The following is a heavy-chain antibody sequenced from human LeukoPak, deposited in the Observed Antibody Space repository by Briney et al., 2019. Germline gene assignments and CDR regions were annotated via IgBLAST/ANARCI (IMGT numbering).Heavy chain of an antibody. CDR2: ISSSGSTI. D-gene: IGHD5-18*01. Sequence: GGSLRLSCAASGFTFSSYEMNWVRQAPGKGLEWVSYISSSGSTIYYADSVKGRFTISRDNAKTSLYLQMNSLRAEDTAVYYCARDLSGVTGYTYGRGIDYWGQGTLVTVSS. CDR1: GFTFSSYE. V-gene: IGHV3-48*03. CDR3: ARDLSGVTGYTYGRGIDY. J-gene: IGHJ4*02.